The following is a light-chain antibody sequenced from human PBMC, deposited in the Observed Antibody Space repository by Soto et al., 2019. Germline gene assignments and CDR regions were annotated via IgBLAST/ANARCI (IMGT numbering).Light chain of an antibody. Sequence: EIVLTQSPGTLSLSPGERATLSCRASQSVSNSYLAWYQQKPGQAPRLLIYGAYFRATGIPDRFSGSGSGTDFTLTISRLEPEDFAVYYCQQYDISPLTFGGGTKVDNK. V-gene: IGKV3-20*01. CDR1: QSVSNSY. CDR2: GAY. CDR3: QQYDISPLT. J-gene: IGKJ4*01.